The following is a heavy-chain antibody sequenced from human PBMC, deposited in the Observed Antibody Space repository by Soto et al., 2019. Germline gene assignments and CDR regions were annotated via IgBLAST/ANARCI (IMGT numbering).Heavy chain of an antibody. J-gene: IGHJ3*01. V-gene: IGHV3-23*01. Sequence: GGSLRLSCAASGFTFSNHAMSWVRQAPGKGLEWVSSISGGGTSTYYADSVKGRFTISRDNSENTLYLQMNSLRVEDTAVYYCAEESYFARGGPPAVWGQGTMVTVSS. CDR3: AEESYFARGGPPAV. CDR1: GFTFSNHA. D-gene: IGHD3-10*01. CDR2: ISGGGTST.